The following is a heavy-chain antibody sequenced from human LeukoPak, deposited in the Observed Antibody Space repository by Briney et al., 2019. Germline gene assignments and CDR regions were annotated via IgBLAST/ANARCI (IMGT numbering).Heavy chain of an antibody. D-gene: IGHD6-19*01. V-gene: IGHV3-30-3*01. J-gene: IGHJ4*02. CDR3: ARGISTSGWLDY. Sequence: GGSLRLSCVASGFTFSSYNMHWVCQAPGKGLEWVAVISYDGSNKYYADSVKGRSTISRDNSKNTLYLQVNSLRPEDTAVYYCARGISTSGWLDYWGQGTLVTVSS. CDR2: ISYDGSNK. CDR1: GFTFSSYN.